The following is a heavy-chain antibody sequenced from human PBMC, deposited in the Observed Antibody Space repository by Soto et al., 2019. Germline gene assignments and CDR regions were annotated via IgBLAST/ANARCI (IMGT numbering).Heavy chain of an antibody. CDR3: APDPVPVVAGSTFDY. CDR1: GYSISSGSY. Sequence: PSETLSLTCTVSGYSISSGSYWGWIRQPPGKGPEWIASIYHGGTTFYNPSLKSRVTVSVDKSNNQFSLRLRSVTAADTAVYYCAPDPVPVVAGSTFDYWGHGTLVTVSS. CDR2: IYHGGTT. D-gene: IGHD6-19*01. J-gene: IGHJ4*01. V-gene: IGHV4-38-2*02.